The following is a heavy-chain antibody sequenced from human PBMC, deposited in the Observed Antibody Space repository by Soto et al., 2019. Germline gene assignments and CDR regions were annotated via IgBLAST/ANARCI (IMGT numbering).Heavy chain of an antibody. Sequence: SQTLSLTGHVSRVSNSSDNYYGSCIREHPRKGLQWIGHIYCSGTTSYNPSIKSPLTISLDTTKKQFPLKLTSLTAPDTAVDSCAATPVTTISLDYGGPETRVTVSS. CDR3: AATPVTTISLDY. CDR2: IYCSGTT. D-gene: IGHD4-17*01. CDR1: RVSNSSDNYY. J-gene: IGHJ4*02. V-gene: IGHV4-31*01.